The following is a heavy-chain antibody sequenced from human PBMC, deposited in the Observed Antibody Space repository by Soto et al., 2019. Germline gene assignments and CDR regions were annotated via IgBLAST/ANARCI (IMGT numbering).Heavy chain of an antibody. CDR3: AGDVTPGAAAGPYGMDV. V-gene: IGHV4-31*03. CDR2: IYYSGST. CDR1: GGSISSGGYY. D-gene: IGHD6-13*01. J-gene: IGHJ6*02. Sequence: SETLSLTCTVSGGSISSGGYYWSWIRQHPGKGLEWIGYIYYSGSTYYNPSLKSRVTISVDTSKNQFSLKLSSVTAAGTAVYYCAGDVTPGAAAGPYGMDVWGQGTTVTVSS.